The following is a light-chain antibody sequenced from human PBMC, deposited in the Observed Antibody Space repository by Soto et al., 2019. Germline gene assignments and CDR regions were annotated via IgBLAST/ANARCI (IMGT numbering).Light chain of an antibody. V-gene: IGKV1-5*01. CDR2: DAS. J-gene: IGKJ1*01. Sequence: DIQMTQSPSTLSASVGDRATITCLASQSINTRLAWYQQKPGKATQLLLYDASSLESGVPSRFSGSGSGTAFTLTSRIRQPDDFATYYCQQFGTFGQGTKVEIK. CDR3: QQFGT. CDR1: QSINTR.